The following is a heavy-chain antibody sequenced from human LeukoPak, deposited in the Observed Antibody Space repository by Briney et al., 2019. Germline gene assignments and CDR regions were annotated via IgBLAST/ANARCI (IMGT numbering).Heavy chain of an antibody. CDR3: ARGYSGSYFIFDY. CDR2: ISYDGSNK. V-gene: IGHV3-30-3*01. D-gene: IGHD1-26*01. CDR1: GFTFSSYA. J-gene: IGHJ4*02. Sequence: GRSLRLSCAASGFTFSSYAMHWVRQAPGKGLEWVAVISYDGSNKYYADSVKGRFTNSRDNSKNTLYLQMNSLRAEDTAVYYCARGYSGSYFIFDYWGQGTLVTVSS.